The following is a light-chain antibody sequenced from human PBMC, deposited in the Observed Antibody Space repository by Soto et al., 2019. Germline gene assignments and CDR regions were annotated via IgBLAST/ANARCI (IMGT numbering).Light chain of an antibody. CDR2: EVS. CDR3: MQTMQPPFT. CDR1: QTLLHGDGKTY. V-gene: IGKV2D-29*01. J-gene: IGKJ3*01. Sequence: DIVMTQTPLSLSVTPGQPASISCKSSQTLLHGDGKTYLNWYLQKQGLPPQLLIYEVSNRFSGVPDRLSGSGSGTDFTLKSSRVESEDVGVYYFMQTMQPPFTFGPGTKVDIK.